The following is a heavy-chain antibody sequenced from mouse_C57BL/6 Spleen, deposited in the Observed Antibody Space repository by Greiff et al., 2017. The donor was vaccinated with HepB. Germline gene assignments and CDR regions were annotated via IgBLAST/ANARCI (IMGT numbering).Heavy chain of an antibody. J-gene: IGHJ3*01. V-gene: IGHV1-62-2*01. CDR1: GYTFTEYT. Sequence: RQQSGAELVKPGASVKLSCKASGYTFTEYTIHWVKQRSGQGLEWIGWFYPGSGSIKYNEKFKDKATLTADKSSSTVYMALSRLTSEDSAVYVCARHEEGYYGSGGFAYWGQGTLVTVSA. CDR2: FYPGSGSI. CDR3: ARHEEGYYGSGGFAY. D-gene: IGHD1-1*01.